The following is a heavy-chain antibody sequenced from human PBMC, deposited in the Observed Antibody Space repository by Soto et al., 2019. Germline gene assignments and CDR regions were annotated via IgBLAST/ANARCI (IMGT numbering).Heavy chain of an antibody. Sequence: LSLTCAASGFTFSSYAMSWVRQAPGKGLEWVSAISGSGGSTYYADSVKGRFTISRDNSKNTLYLQMNSLRAEDTAVYYCAKVNEQSYCYDSSGYYYFDYWGQGTLVTVSS. CDR3: AKVNEQSYCYDSSGYYYFDY. J-gene: IGHJ4*02. D-gene: IGHD3-22*01. CDR2: ISGSGGST. CDR1: GFTFSSYA. V-gene: IGHV3-23*01.